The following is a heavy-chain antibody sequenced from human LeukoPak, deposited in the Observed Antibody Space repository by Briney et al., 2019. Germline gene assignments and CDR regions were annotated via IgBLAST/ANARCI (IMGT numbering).Heavy chain of an antibody. V-gene: IGHV1-2*02. J-gene: IGHJ5*02. CDR2: INPNSGGT. D-gene: IGHD3-3*01. CDR1: GYTFTGYY. Sequence: ASVKVSCKASGYTFTGYYMHWVRQAPGQGLEWMGWINPNSGGTNYAQKFQGRVTMTRDTSISTAYMEPSRLRSDDTAVYYCARTKGYYDFWSGYRTGFDPWGQGTLVTVSS. CDR3: ARTKGYYDFWSGYRTGFDP.